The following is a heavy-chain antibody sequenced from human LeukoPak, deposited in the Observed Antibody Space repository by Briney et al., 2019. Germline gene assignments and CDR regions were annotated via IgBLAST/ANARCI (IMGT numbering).Heavy chain of an antibody. V-gene: IGHV3-33*06. CDR2: IYYDGNKR. CDR3: AKSAQLYYGSRSYHYPHYDYFMDV. D-gene: IGHD3-10*01. Sequence: PGGSLRLSCAASGFTFSNYVMHWVRQAPGKGLEWVAIIYYDGNKRIYSDSVQDRFTISRDNSKNTLYLQMNSLRAEDTAVYFCAKSAQLYYGSRSYHYPHYDYFMDVWGKGTTVIVSS. J-gene: IGHJ6*03. CDR1: GFTFSNYV.